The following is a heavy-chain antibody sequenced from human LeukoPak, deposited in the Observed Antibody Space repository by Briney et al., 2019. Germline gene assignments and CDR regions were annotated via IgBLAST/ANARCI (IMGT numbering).Heavy chain of an antibody. CDR3: AKDVGSYGGAYFDY. CDR1: GFTFSSYW. V-gene: IGHV3-7*03. Sequence: GGSLRLSCVASGFTFSSYWMSWVRQAPGKGLEWVANIKPDGSDKFYVDSVKGRFTISRDNAKNSVYLQMNSLRAEDTAVYYCAKDVGSYGGAYFDYWGQGTLVTVSS. J-gene: IGHJ4*02. CDR2: IKPDGSDK. D-gene: IGHD1-26*01.